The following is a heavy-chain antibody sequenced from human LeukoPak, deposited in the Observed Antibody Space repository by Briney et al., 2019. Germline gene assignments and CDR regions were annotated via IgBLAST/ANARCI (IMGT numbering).Heavy chain of an antibody. CDR1: GFTFSSYA. Sequence: GGSPRLSCAASGFTFSSYAMSWVRQAPGKGLEWVSAISGSGGSTYHADSVKGRFTISRDNSKNTLYLQMNSLRAEDTAVYYCAKLPILYCSSTSCYLWGQGTLVTVSS. CDR3: AKLPILYCSSTSCYL. J-gene: IGHJ4*02. V-gene: IGHV3-23*01. D-gene: IGHD2-2*01. CDR2: ISGSGGST.